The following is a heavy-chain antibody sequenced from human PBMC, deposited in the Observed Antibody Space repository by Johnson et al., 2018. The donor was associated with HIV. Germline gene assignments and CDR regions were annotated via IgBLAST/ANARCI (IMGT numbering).Heavy chain of an antibody. J-gene: IGHJ3*01. CDR2: IRYDGNNK. CDR3: ARGTYYYDTSGYLTRPRAFDV. CDR1: GFTFDDYG. V-gene: IGHV3-30*02. D-gene: IGHD3-22*01. Sequence: QVQLVESGGSVVRRGGSLRLSCTASGFTFDDYGMSWVRPVPGKGLEWVAFIRYDGNNKYYVDSVKGRFTISRDKSKNTLYLQMNSLRVEDTALYYCARGTYYYDTSGYLTRPRAFDVWGQGTTVTVSS.